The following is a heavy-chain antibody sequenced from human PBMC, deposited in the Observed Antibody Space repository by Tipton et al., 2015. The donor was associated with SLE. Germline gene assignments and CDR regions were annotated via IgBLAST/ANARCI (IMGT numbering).Heavy chain of an antibody. Sequence: LRLSCAVYGGSFSGYYWSWIRQPPGKGLEWIGEINHSGSTNYNPSLKSRVTISVGTSKNQFSLKLSSVTAADTAVYYCARDLFAFDIWGQGTMVTVSS. V-gene: IGHV4-34*01. CDR1: GGSFSGYY. CDR3: ARDLFAFDI. CDR2: INHSGST. J-gene: IGHJ3*02.